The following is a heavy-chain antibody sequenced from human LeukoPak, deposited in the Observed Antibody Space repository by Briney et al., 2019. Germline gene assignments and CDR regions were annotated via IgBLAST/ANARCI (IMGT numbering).Heavy chain of an antibody. CDR2: FDPEDGET. D-gene: IGHD6-13*01. CDR1: GYTLTELS. Sequence: ASVKVSCKVSGYTLTELSMHWVRQAPGKGLEWMGGFDPEDGETIYAQKFQGRVTMTEDTSTDTAYMELSSLRSEDTAVYYCATVCGYSSSCPLAGPWFDPWGQGTLVTASS. CDR3: ATVCGYSSSCPLAGPWFDP. V-gene: IGHV1-24*01. J-gene: IGHJ5*02.